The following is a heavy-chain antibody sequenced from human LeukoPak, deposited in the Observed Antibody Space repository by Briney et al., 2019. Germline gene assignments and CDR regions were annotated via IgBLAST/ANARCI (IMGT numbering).Heavy chain of an antibody. V-gene: IGHV4-59*01. D-gene: IGHD5-18*01. CDR1: GGSISSYY. J-gene: IGHJ4*02. CDR2: IYYSGST. Sequence: SETLSLTCTVSGGSISSYYWSWIRQPPGKGLEWIGYIYYSGSTNYNPSLKSRVTISVDTSKNQFSLKLSSVTAADTAVYYCASGVQLWFDYWGQETLVTVSS. CDR3: ASGVQLWFDY.